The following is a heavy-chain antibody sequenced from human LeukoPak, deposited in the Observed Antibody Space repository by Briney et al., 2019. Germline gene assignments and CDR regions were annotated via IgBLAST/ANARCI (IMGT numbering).Heavy chain of an antibody. Sequence: PGGSLRLSCAASGFTFSSYAMSWVRQAPGKGLEWVSFIEKSGYRKEYGGSVKGRFTISRDNAKNSMFLHMNSLRAEDTAVYYCARDWALDSWGQGSLVTVSS. CDR1: GFTFSSYA. CDR3: ARDWALDS. D-gene: IGHD3-16*01. V-gene: IGHV3-48*03. CDR2: IEKSGYRK. J-gene: IGHJ4*02.